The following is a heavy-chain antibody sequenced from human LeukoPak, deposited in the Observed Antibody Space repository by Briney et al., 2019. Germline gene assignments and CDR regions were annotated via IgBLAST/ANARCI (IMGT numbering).Heavy chain of an antibody. J-gene: IGHJ5*02. Sequence: GGSLRLSCVASGLTFSSYNMNWVRQAPGKGLEWVSSISSSSSYIYYADSVKGRFTISRDNAKNSLYLQMNSLRAEDTAVYYCARLILPAIWFGDSNNWFDPWGQGTLVTVSS. V-gene: IGHV3-21*01. CDR3: ARLILPAIWFGDSNNWFDP. CDR2: ISSSSSYI. D-gene: IGHD3-10*01. CDR1: GLTFSSYN.